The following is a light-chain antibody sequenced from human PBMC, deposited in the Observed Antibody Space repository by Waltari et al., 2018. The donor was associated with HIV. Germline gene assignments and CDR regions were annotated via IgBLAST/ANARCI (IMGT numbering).Light chain of an antibody. J-gene: IGKJ2*01. CDR3: QQFKGYPRT. CDR1: QGLRNA. Sequence: AIQLTQSPSSLSASVGGRVTITCRASQGLRNALAWYQQKPGSPPKLLIYDASSLEGGVPSRFGGSASGTDFNLTISNLQPEDSATYYCQQFKGYPRTFGQGARLEIK. CDR2: DAS. V-gene: IGKV1-13*02.